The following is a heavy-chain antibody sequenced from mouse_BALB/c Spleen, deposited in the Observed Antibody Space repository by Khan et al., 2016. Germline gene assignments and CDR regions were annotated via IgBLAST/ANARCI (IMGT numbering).Heavy chain of an antibody. CDR2: ISYSGST. CDR1: GDSITSGY. D-gene: IGHD1-1*02. CDR3: AGYYGHFFDY. Sequence: EVQLQESGPSLVKPSQTLSLTCSVTGDSITSGYWNWIRKFPGHKLEYMGYISYSGSTYYNPSLKSRISITRDTTKSQYYLQLNAVTTEDTATYYCAGYYGHFFDYWGQGTTLTVSS. J-gene: IGHJ2*01. V-gene: IGHV3-8*02.